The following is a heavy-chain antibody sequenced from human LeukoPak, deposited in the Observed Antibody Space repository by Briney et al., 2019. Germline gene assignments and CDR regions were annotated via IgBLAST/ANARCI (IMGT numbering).Heavy chain of an antibody. CDR1: GFTFSSYS. Sequence: GGSLRLSCAASGFTFSSYSMNWVRQAPGKGLEWVSYISSSSSTIYYADSVKGRFTISRDNAKNSLYLQMNSLRAEDTAVYYCARTGTPVAGVEDIWGQGTMVTVSS. CDR3: ARTGTPVAGVEDI. J-gene: IGHJ3*02. CDR2: ISSSSSTI. V-gene: IGHV3-48*04. D-gene: IGHD6-19*01.